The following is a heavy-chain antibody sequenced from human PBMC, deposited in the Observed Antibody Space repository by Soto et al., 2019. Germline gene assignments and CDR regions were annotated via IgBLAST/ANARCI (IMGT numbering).Heavy chain of an antibody. Sequence: EVQLLESGGDLVQPGGSLRLSCAASGFSLNNFAMAWVRQAPGKGLEWVSTITSSGDKTSYAVSVKGRFIISRDNSKNMLYLQMNSLRVEDTALYYCARDCASTSCSVWRDWGQGTLVTVSS. CDR1: GFSLNNFA. V-gene: IGHV3-23*01. CDR2: ITSSGDKT. D-gene: IGHD2-2*01. J-gene: IGHJ4*02. CDR3: ARDCASTSCSVWRD.